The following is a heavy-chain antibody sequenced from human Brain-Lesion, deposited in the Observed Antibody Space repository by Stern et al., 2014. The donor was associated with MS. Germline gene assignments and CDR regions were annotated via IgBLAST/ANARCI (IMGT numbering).Heavy chain of an antibody. CDR1: GYIFTGYY. Sequence: QVQLVQSGAEVKKPGASVKVSCKTSGYIFTGYYIHWVRQAPGQGLEWMAWINPNTGGPKYAQQFHGTVTMSRDTSISTAYVELSSLTSDDTAVYYCARDQRGITIFGVVTDYYSLGMDVWGQGTTVTVSS. V-gene: IGHV1-2*02. D-gene: IGHD3-3*01. CDR2: INPNTGGP. CDR3: ARDQRGITIFGVVTDYYSLGMDV. J-gene: IGHJ6*02.